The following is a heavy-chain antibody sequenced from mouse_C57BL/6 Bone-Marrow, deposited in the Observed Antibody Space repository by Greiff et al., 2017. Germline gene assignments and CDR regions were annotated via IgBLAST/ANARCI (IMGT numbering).Heavy chain of an antibody. Sequence: VKLQESGAELVKPGASVKMSCKASGYTFTSYWITWVKQRPGQGLEWIGDIYPGSGSTNYNEKFKSKATLTVDTSSSTAYMQLSSLPAEDSAVYYCARPSYSNYWYFDVWGTGTTVTVPS. CDR3: ARPSYSNYWYFDV. V-gene: IGHV1-55*01. CDR1: GYTFTSYW. D-gene: IGHD2-5*01. J-gene: IGHJ1*03. CDR2: IYPGSGST.